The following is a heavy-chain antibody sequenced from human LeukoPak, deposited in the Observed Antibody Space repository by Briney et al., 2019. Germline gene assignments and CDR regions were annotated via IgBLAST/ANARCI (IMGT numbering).Heavy chain of an antibody. J-gene: IGHJ3*02. V-gene: IGHV1-46*01. CDR1: GYTFTRYY. CDR3: ARVGDGSGTEGDQDAFDI. CDR2: INPSGGST. D-gene: IGHD3-10*01. Sequence: ASVKVSCKASGYTFTRYYIHWVRQAPGQGLEWMGIINPSGGSTSYAQKFQGRVTMTRDTSTSTVYMELSSLRSEDTAVYYCARVGDGSGTEGDQDAFDIWGQGTMVTVSS.